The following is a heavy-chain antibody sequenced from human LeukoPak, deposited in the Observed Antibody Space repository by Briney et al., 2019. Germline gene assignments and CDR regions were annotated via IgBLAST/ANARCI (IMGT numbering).Heavy chain of an antibody. Sequence: PGGSLRLSCAASGFTFSSYAISWVRQAPGKGLEWVSAISGSGGSTYYADSVKGRFTISRDNSKNTLYLQMNSPRAEDTAVYYCAKDNSIAVAGYDYWGQGTLVTVSS. V-gene: IGHV3-23*01. D-gene: IGHD6-19*01. CDR1: GFTFSSYA. CDR3: AKDNSIAVAGYDY. J-gene: IGHJ4*02. CDR2: ISGSGGST.